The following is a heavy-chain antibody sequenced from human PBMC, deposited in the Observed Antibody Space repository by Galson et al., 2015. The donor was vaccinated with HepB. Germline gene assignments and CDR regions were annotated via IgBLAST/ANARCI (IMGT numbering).Heavy chain of an antibody. CDR2: INHSGST. Sequence: ETLSLTCAVYGGSFSGYYWSWIRQPPGKGLEWIGEINHSGSTNYNPSLKSRVTISVDTSKNQFSLKLSSVTAADTAVYYCARTRIAAAGLDYWGQGTLVTVSS. V-gene: IGHV4-34*01. CDR3: ARTRIAAAGLDY. CDR1: GGSFSGYY. J-gene: IGHJ4*02. D-gene: IGHD6-25*01.